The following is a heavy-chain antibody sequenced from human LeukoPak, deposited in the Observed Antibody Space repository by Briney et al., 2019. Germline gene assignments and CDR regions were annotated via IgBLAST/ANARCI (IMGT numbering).Heavy chain of an antibody. CDR1: GGSISSYY. CDR2: IYYSGST. J-gene: IGHJ4*02. CDR3: AGRSYYYDRPTQDY. V-gene: IGHV4-59*01. Sequence: SETLSLTCTVSGGSISSYYWSWIRQPPGKGLEWIGYIYYSGSTNYNPSLKSRVTISVDTSKNQFSLKLSSVTAADTAVYYCAGRSYYYDRPTQDYWGRGTLVTVSS. D-gene: IGHD3-22*01.